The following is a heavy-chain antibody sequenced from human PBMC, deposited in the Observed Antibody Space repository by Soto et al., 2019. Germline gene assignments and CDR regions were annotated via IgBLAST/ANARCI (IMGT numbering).Heavy chain of an antibody. D-gene: IGHD1-26*01. CDR3: ARRYSGSYTLVFDP. Sequence: GASVKVSCKASGGTFSSYAISWVRQAPGQGLEWMGGIIPIFGTANYAQKFQGRVTITADESTSTAYMELSSLRSEDTAVYHCARRYSGSYTLVFDPWGQGTLVTVSS. V-gene: IGHV1-69*13. J-gene: IGHJ5*02. CDR1: GGTFSSYA. CDR2: IIPIFGTA.